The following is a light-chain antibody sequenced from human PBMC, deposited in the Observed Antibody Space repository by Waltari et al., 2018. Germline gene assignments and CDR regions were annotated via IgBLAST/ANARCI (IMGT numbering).Light chain of an antibody. J-gene: IGLJ3*02. CDR3: QTGGHGTWV. V-gene: IGLV4-69*01. Sequence: QLVLTQSPSASASLGASVKLTCTLSSGHSSNIIAWHQQQPEKGPLYLMKVNRDGSHRKGDEIPDRFSGSSSGAERYLTLSSLRSEDEADYYWQTGGHGTWVFGGGTKLTVL. CDR2: VNRDGSH. CDR1: SGHSSNI.